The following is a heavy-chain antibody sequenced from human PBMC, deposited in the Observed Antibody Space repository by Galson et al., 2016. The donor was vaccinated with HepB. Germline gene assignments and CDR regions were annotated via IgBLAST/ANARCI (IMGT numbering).Heavy chain of an antibody. CDR3: AGDRGSNSLKGYGMDV. CDR1: GYTFINYY. V-gene: IGHV1-46*01. J-gene: IGHJ6*02. CDR2: GNPRTGST. Sequence: SVKVSCKASGYTFINYYMHWVRQAPGQGLEWMGIGNPRTGSTSYAQKFQDRVTVTRDTSTSTVYMELSSLRSEDPAVYYGAGDRGSNSLKGYGMDVWGQGTTVTVSS. D-gene: IGHD3-10*01.